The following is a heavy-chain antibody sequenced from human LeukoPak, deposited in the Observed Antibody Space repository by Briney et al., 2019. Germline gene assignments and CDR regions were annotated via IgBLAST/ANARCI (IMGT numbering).Heavy chain of an antibody. Sequence: GGSLRLSCAASGFTFDDYAMSWVRQAPGKGLEWVSAISGSGGSTYYADSVKGRFTISRDNSKNTLYLQMNSLRAEDTAVYYCAKDRRSGYYTYDAFDIWGQGTMVTVSS. D-gene: IGHD3-3*01. CDR3: AKDRRSGYYTYDAFDI. CDR1: GFTFDDYA. J-gene: IGHJ3*02. V-gene: IGHV3-23*01. CDR2: ISGSGGST.